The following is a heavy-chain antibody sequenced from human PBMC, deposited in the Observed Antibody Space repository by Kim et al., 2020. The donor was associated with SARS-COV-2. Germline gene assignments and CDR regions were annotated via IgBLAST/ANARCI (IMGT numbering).Heavy chain of an antibody. CDR1: GYTFTSYY. D-gene: IGHD6-13*01. Sequence: ASVKVSCKASGYTFTSYYMHWVRQAPGQGLEWMGMINPSGGSTSYAQKFQGRVTMTRDTSTSTVYMELSSLRSEDTAVYYCARDALEVMVQLAMGGVGWFDPWGQGTLVTVSS. J-gene: IGHJ5*02. CDR2: INPSGGST. V-gene: IGHV1-46*01. CDR3: ARDALEVMVQLAMGGVGWFDP.